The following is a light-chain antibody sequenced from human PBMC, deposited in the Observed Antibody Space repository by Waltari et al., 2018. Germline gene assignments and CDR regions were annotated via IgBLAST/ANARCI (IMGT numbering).Light chain of an antibody. J-gene: IGKJ2*01. CDR1: QSISSW. CDR3: QQYNSYRYT. V-gene: IGKV1-5*03. Sequence: DIQMTQSPSTLSASVGDRVTITCRASQSISSWLAWYQQKPGKAPKILIYKASSLESGVPSRFSGSGSGTEFTLTSSSLQPDDFATYYCQQYNSYRYTFGQGTKLEIK. CDR2: KAS.